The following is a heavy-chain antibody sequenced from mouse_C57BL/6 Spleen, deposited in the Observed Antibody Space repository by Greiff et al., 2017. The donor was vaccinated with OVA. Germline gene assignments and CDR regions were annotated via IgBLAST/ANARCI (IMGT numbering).Heavy chain of an antibody. CDR2: ISSGSSTI. D-gene: IGHD2-3*01. V-gene: IGHV5-17*01. J-gene: IGHJ3*01. Sequence: EVMLVESGGGLVKPGGSLKLSCAASGFTFSDYGMHWVRQAPEKGLEWVAYISSGSSTIYYAATVKGRFTISRDNAKNTLFLQMTSLRSEDTAMYYGARPGGYYVSWFAYWGQGTLVTVSA. CDR3: ARPGGYYVSWFAY. CDR1: GFTFSDYG.